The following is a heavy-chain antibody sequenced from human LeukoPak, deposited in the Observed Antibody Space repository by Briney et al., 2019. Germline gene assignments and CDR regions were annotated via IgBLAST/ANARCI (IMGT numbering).Heavy chain of an antibody. J-gene: IGHJ4*02. CDR2: IIPIFGTA. V-gene: IGHV1-69*05. Sequence: ASVKVSCKASGGTFSSYAISWVRQAPGQGLEWMGGIIPIFGTANYAQKFQGRVTITTDESTSTAYMELSSLRSGDTAVYYCASSKEEWELRDFDYWGQGTLVTVSS. CDR1: GGTFSSYA. CDR3: ASSKEEWELRDFDY. D-gene: IGHD1-26*01.